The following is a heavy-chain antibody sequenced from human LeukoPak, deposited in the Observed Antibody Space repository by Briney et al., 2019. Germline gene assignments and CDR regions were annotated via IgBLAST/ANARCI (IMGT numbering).Heavy chain of an antibody. Sequence: PWETLSLTCTVSGGSISSGGYYWSWIRQHPGKGLEWIGYIYYSGSTYYNPSLKSRVTISVDTSKNQFSLKLSSVTAADTAVYYCARALGGEWLSYNWGQGTLVTVSS. D-gene: IGHD3-3*01. CDR2: IYYSGST. CDR3: ARALGGEWLSYN. V-gene: IGHV4-31*03. J-gene: IGHJ4*02. CDR1: GGSISSGGYY.